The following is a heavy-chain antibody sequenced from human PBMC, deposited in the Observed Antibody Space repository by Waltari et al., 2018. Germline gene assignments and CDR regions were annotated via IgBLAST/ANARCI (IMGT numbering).Heavy chain of an antibody. CDR2: IYYSGST. Sequence: QVQLQESGPGLVKPSETLSLTCAVSGYSISSGYYWGWIRQPPGKGLEWIGSIYYSGSTYYNPSLKSRVTISVDTSKNQFSLKLSSVTAADTAVYYCASHSYGSGRHDYWGQGTLVTVSS. D-gene: IGHD3-10*01. J-gene: IGHJ4*02. CDR3: ASHSYGSGRHDY. CDR1: GYSISSGYY. V-gene: IGHV4-38-2*01.